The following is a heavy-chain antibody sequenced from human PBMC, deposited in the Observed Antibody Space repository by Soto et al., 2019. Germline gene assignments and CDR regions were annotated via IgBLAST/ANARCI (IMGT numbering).Heavy chain of an antibody. Sequence: QLQLQESGPGLVKPSETLSLTCSVSGVSITNSRFFWGWIRQPPGKGLEWIGNIFYSGSTYYNPSLKSRLAISVDTSKNQLSLELGSVTAADTAVYFSATLSPGRYQLYYFDYWGQGNMVTVSS. CDR1: GVSITNSRFF. J-gene: IGHJ4*02. CDR3: ATLSPGRYQLYYFDY. CDR2: IFYSGST. D-gene: IGHD1-1*01. V-gene: IGHV4-39*01.